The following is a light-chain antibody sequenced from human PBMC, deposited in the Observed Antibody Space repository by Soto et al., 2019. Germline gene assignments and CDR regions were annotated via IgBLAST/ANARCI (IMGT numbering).Light chain of an antibody. CDR3: ILYTISSPPHVV. Sequence: QSALTQPASVSGSPGQSITISCTGTSSDVGGYNYVSWYQQHPGKAPELMIYDVSKRPSGVSNRFSGSKSGNTTSLTISGLQAEDESDYYCILYTISSPPHVVFGGRTKLTV. CDR2: DVS. J-gene: IGLJ2*01. V-gene: IGLV2-14*01. CDR1: SSDVGGYNY.